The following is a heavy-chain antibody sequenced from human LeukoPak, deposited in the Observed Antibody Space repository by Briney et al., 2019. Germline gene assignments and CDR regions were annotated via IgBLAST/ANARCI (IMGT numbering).Heavy chain of an antibody. D-gene: IGHD6-13*01. CDR2: INHSGST. CDR3: ARGYRGYSSSWYVN. CDR1: GGSFSSYY. V-gene: IGHV4-34*01. Sequence: SETLSLTCAVYGGSFSSYYWSWIRQPPGKGLEWIGEINHSGSTNYNPSLKSRATISIDTSKNQFSLRLSSVTAADTAVYYCARGYRGYSSSWYVNWGQGTLVRVSS. J-gene: IGHJ4*02.